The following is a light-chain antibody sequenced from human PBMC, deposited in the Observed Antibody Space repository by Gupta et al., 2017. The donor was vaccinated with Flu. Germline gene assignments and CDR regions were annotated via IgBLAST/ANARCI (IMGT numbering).Light chain of an antibody. J-gene: IGKJ4*01. CDR3: QRLYPIPVT. CDR2: SAS. Sequence: GDRVAITCRASQAISRSLAWYQQKSGEGPSLLIYSASTLQTAVPSRFSGSGSGTEFTLTISSLQPEDFGIYYCQRLYPIPVTFGGGTKVEIK. CDR1: QAISRS. V-gene: IGKV1-9*01.